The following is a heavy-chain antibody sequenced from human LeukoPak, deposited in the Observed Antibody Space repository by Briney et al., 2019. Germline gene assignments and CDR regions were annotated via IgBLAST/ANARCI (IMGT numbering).Heavy chain of an antibody. CDR3: AKDRWDLYSYDSSGDWDY. CDR2: INPSGGST. D-gene: IGHD3-22*01. V-gene: IGHV1-46*01. J-gene: IGHJ4*02. Sequence: ASVKVSCKAFGYTFTTKYMHWVRQAPGQGLEWMGVINPSGGSTSYAQKFQGKVTMTRDMSTSTVYMELSSLRYEGTAVYYCAKDRWDLYSYDSSGDWDYWGQGTLVTVSS. CDR1: GYTFTTKY.